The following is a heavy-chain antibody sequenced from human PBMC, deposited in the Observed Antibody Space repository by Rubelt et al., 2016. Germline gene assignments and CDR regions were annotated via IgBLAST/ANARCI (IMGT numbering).Heavy chain of an antibody. CDR3: ARGYYGSGSYYFPIDY. J-gene: IGHJ4*02. CDR2: ISYDGNNE. D-gene: IGHD3-10*01. CDR1: GFTLTNYA. Sequence: VELEQSGGGLVQPGGSLRLSCAASGFTLTNYAMHWVRQAPGKGLEWVAVISYDGNNENYADSVKGRFPISSNNFKNTLYLQMGSLRAEDMAVYYCARGYYGSGSYYFPIDYWGQGTLVTVSS. V-gene: IGHV3-30*14.